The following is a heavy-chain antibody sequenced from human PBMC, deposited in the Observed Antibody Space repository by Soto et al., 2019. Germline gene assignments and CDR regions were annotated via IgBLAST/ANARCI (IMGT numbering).Heavy chain of an antibody. Sequence: QVQLVQSGAEVKKPGASVKVSCKASGYTFTNYGFSWVRQAPGQGLELMGWVSAYNGDTNFAQKFRGRVTLTAETSTSTAYMELRSLRSDDTAVYYCAREGSRYSSGWPLVDCWGQGTLVTVSS. CDR1: GYTFTNYG. D-gene: IGHD6-19*01. CDR3: AREGSRYSSGWPLVDC. J-gene: IGHJ4*02. V-gene: IGHV1-18*04. CDR2: VSAYNGDT.